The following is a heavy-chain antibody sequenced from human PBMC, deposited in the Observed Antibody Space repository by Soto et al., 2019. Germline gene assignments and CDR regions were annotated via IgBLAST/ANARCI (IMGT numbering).Heavy chain of an antibody. CDR2: ISAYNGNT. J-gene: IGHJ4*02. V-gene: IGHV1-18*01. Sequence: ASVKVSCKASGYTFTSYGISWVRQAPGQGLEWMGWISAYNGNTNYAQKLQGRVTMTTDTSTSTAYLELRSLRSDDTAVYYCARDRLTGTTTDLDYWGQGTRVTVSS. CDR3: ARDRLTGTTTDLDY. CDR1: GYTFTSYG. D-gene: IGHD1-20*01.